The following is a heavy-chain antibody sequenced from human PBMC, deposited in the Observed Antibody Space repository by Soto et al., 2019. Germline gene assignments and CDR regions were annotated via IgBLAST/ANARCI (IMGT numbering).Heavy chain of an antibody. V-gene: IGHV4-61*01. Sequence: SEILSLTCTVSGGSVSSGSYYWSWIRQPPGKGLEWIGYIYYSGSTNYNPSLKSRVTISVDTSKNQFSLKLSSVTAADTAVYYCAREEYYYDSSGYYRSDAFDIWGQGTMVTVSS. CDR1: GGSVSSGSYY. J-gene: IGHJ3*02. CDR2: IYYSGST. CDR3: AREEYYYDSSGYYRSDAFDI. D-gene: IGHD3-22*01.